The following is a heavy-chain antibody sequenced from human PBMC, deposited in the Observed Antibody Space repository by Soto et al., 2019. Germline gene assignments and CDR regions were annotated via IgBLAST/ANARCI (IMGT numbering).Heavy chain of an antibody. D-gene: IGHD3-16*01. CDR3: ARIMGGETGGYFDY. CDR1: GFALSKGRMG. Sequence: QVTLKESGPVLVKSTETLTLTCTVSGFALSKGRMGVGWIRQPPGKALEWLAHIFSSDEKSYTTSLKNRLTISKDTSKSQVVLTMTNMDPVDSATYYCARIMGGETGGYFDYWGLGTLVTVSS. V-gene: IGHV2-26*01. CDR2: IFSSDEK. J-gene: IGHJ4*02.